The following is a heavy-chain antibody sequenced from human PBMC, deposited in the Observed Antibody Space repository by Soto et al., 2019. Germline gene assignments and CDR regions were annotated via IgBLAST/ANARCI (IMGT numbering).Heavy chain of an antibody. V-gene: IGHV4-61*01. J-gene: IGHJ4*02. CDR2: FYYTGST. CDR1: GGSVSSGNYY. D-gene: IGHD3-22*01. Sequence: QVQLQESGPGLVKPSETLSLTCTVSGGSVSSGNYYWSWIRQPPGKGLEWIGYFYYTGSTNYNPSLKSRVTICIDASKNQFSLRLSSVTAADTAVYYCARSMHYSDGSNYSPFDYWGQGTLVTVSS. CDR3: ARSMHYSDGSNYSPFDY.